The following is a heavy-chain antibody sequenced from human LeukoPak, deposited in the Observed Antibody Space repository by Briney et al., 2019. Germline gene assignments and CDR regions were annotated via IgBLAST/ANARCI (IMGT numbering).Heavy chain of an antibody. V-gene: IGHV3-21*01. Sequence: GGSLRLSCAASGFTFSSYSMHWVRQAPGKGLEWVSSISSSSSYIYYADSVKGRFTISRDNAKNSLYLQMNSLRAEDTAVYYCATIPMTTGYYYYYYMDVWGKGTTVTVSS. CDR2: ISSSSSYI. D-gene: IGHD4-11*01. J-gene: IGHJ6*03. CDR1: GFTFSSYS. CDR3: ATIPMTTGYYYYYYMDV.